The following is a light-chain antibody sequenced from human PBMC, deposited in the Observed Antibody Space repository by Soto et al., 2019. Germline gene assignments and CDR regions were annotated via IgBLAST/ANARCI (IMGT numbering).Light chain of an antibody. CDR1: QSLLRRDVITY. Sequence: RTEPRLTAAVTRGQPASITCRSSQSLLRRDVITYLSWLQQRLGQPPRLLIYKISTRFSGVPARFSGSGAGTDFTLTISRLQSEDVAVYYCKQPTQSPRTFGRGTKVDIK. V-gene: IGKV2-24*01. CDR2: KIS. CDR3: KQPTQSPRT. J-gene: IGKJ1*01.